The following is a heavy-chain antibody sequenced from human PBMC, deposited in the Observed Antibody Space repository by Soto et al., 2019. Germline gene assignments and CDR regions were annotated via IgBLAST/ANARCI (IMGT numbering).Heavy chain of an antibody. J-gene: IGHJ5*02. D-gene: IGHD3-10*01. V-gene: IGHV4-34*01. CDR2: IYHSGST. CDR1: GGSFSGYY. Sequence: QVQLQQWGAGLLKPSDTLSLTCAVYGGSFSGYYWTWIRQPPGKGLEWIGEIYHSGSTNYNPSLKSRVTISVDTSKIHFSLKLTSVTAADTAVYYCAKGGGSLWSWGQGTLVTVSS. CDR3: AKGGGSLWS.